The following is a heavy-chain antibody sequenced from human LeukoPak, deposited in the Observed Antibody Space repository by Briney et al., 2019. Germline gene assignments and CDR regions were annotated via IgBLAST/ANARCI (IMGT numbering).Heavy chain of an antibody. CDR3: AKDLGSSGWIDSHDAFHI. V-gene: IGHV3-23*01. CDR2: LSASNFST. D-gene: IGHD6-19*01. J-gene: IGHJ3*02. Sequence: GGSLRLSCVASGFTFSSYAMNWVRQAPGKGLEWVSSLSASNFSTYYADSVKGRFTISRDNSKNTLYLQMHSLRAEDTAKYCCAKDLGSSGWIDSHDAFHIWGHGTMVTVSS. CDR1: GFTFSSYA.